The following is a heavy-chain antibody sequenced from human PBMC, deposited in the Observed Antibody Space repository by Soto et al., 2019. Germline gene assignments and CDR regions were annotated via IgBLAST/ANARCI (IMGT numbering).Heavy chain of an antibody. CDR1: GFTFSSYA. CDR3: ARDRGAYDFWSGYYKRYYYYGMDV. V-gene: IGHV3-30-3*01. D-gene: IGHD3-3*01. CDR2: ISYDGSNK. J-gene: IGHJ6*02. Sequence: PGGSLRLSCAASGFTFSSYAMHWVRQAPGKGLEWVAVISYDGSNKYYADSVKGRFTISRDNSKNTLYLQMNSLRAEDTAVYYCARDRGAYDFWSGYYKRYYYYGMDVWGQGTTVTVSS.